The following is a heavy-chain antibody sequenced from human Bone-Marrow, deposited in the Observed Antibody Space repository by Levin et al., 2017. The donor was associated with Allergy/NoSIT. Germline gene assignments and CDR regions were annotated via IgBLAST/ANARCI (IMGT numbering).Heavy chain of an antibody. CDR3: AKDSIGIAVAGVFDY. D-gene: IGHD6-19*01. Sequence: GGSLRLSCAASGFTFDDYAMHWVRQAPGKGLEWVSGISWNSGSIGYADSVKGRFTISRDNAKNSLYLQMNSLRAEDTALYYCAKDSIGIAVAGVFDYWGQGTLVTVSS. CDR2: ISWNSGSI. CDR1: GFTFDDYA. J-gene: IGHJ4*02. V-gene: IGHV3-9*01.